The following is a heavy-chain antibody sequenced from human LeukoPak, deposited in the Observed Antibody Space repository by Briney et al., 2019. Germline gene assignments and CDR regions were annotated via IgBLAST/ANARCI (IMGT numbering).Heavy chain of an antibody. J-gene: IGHJ4*02. D-gene: IGHD7-27*01. CDR3: VRDLNWAFES. CDR2: MRTTSSI. Sequence: GGSLRLSCAASGFTFSDYSMHWVCQAPGMGLEWISYMRTTSSIFYADSVKGRFTISRDNDENSLYLQMNTLRPEDTAVYYCVRDLNWAFESWGQGTLVTVSS. CDR1: GFTFSDYS. V-gene: IGHV3-69-1*01.